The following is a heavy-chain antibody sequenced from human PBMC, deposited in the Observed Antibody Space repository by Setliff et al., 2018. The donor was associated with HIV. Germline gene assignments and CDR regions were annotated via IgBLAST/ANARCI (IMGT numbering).Heavy chain of an antibody. Sequence: ASVKVSCKASGYTFTDYFLHWVRQAPGQGLEWMGWISPNNGDTTIPRRFRGRVTLTRDTSINTAYLELSGLISDDTAVYFCARQLSNSFDSWGQGNLVTVSA. D-gene: IGHD1-1*01. V-gene: IGHV1-2*02. CDR1: GYTFTDYF. J-gene: IGHJ4*02. CDR3: ARQLSNSFDS. CDR2: ISPNNGDT.